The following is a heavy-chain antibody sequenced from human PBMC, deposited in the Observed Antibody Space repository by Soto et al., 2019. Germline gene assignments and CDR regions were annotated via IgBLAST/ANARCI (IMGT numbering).Heavy chain of an antibody. D-gene: IGHD6-13*01. V-gene: IGHV1-69*01. CDR3: ARGPAAAVPIAEYFQH. J-gene: IGHJ1*01. Sequence: QVQLVQSGAEVKKPGSSVKGSCKASGGTFSSYAISWVRQAPGQGLEWMGGIIPIFGTANYAQKFQGRVTITADEATSTAYMELSSLRSEDTAVYYCARGPAAAVPIAEYFQHWGQGTLVTVSS. CDR2: IIPIFGTA. CDR1: GGTFSSYA.